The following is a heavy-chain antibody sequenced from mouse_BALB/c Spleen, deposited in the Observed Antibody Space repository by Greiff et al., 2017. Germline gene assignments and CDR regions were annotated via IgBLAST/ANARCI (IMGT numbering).Heavy chain of an antibody. V-gene: IGHV1-5*01. CDR2: IYPGNSDT. Sequence: EVQLQQSGTVLARPGASVKMSCKASGYTFTSYWMHWVKQRPGQGLEWIGAIYPGNSDTSYNQKFKGKAKLTAVTSTSTAYMELSSLTNEDSAVYYCTRGDYGYGYFDYGGQGTTRTVSS. D-gene: IGHD1-2*01. CDR1: GYTFTSYW. J-gene: IGHJ2*01. CDR3: TRGDYGYGYFDY.